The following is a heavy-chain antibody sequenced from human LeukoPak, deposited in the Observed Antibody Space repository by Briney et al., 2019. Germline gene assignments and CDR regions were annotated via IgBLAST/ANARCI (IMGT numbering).Heavy chain of an antibody. Sequence: PSQTLSLTCTVSGGSISSGNYYWSWIRQPAGKGLEWIGRIYTSGSTNYNPSLKSRVTISVDTSKNQFSLKLSSVTAADTAVYYCARVSGGYMIDYWGQGTLVTVSS. CDR1: GGSISSGNYY. CDR3: ARVSGGYMIDY. CDR2: IYTSGST. J-gene: IGHJ4*02. D-gene: IGHD5-12*01. V-gene: IGHV4-61*02.